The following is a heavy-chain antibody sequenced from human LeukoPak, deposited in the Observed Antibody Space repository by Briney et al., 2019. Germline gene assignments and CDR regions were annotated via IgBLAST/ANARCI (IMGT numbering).Heavy chain of an antibody. CDR3: AGEGKQQLVPRY. D-gene: IGHD6-13*01. Sequence: SETLSLTCSVSGGSISSGDYYWSWIRQPPGKGLEWIGYIYYSGSTYYNPSLKSRVTISVDTSKNQFSLKLSSVTAADTAVYYCAGEGKQQLVPRYWGQGTLVTVSS. CDR1: GGSISSGDYY. V-gene: IGHV4-30-4*01. CDR2: IYYSGST. J-gene: IGHJ4*02.